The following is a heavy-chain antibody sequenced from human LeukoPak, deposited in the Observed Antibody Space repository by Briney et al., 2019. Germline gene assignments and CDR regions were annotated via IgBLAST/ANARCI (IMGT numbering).Heavy chain of an antibody. CDR1: GGSISSYY. J-gene: IGHJ4*02. D-gene: IGHD1-26*01. CDR2: IYYSGST. Sequence: ETLSLTCTVSGGSISSYYWSWIRQPPGKGLEWIGYIYYSGSTNYNPSLKSRVTISVDTSKNQFSLKLSSVTAADTAVYYCARFLSGSYYGRFDYWGQGTLVTVSS. CDR3: ARFLSGSYYGRFDY. V-gene: IGHV4-59*08.